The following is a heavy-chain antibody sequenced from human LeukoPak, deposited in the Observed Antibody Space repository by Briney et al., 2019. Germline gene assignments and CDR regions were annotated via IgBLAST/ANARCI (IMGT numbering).Heavy chain of an antibody. Sequence: GGSLRLSCAASGFTFSSYAMNWARQAPGKGLEWVSTITGSGDTYYADSVKGRFTISRDNSKNTLYLQMNSLRAEDTAIYYCAKDPYVGGGYHFDSWGQGSLVTVSS. CDR2: ITGSGDT. D-gene: IGHD3-22*01. V-gene: IGHV3-23*01. CDR1: GFTFSSYA. J-gene: IGHJ4*02. CDR3: AKDPYVGGGYHFDS.